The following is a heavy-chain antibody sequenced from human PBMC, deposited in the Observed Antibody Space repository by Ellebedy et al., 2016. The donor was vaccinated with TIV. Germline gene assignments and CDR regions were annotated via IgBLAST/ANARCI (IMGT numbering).Heavy chain of an antibody. CDR3: ASLEMATIHDAFDI. J-gene: IGHJ3*02. Sequence: MPSETLSLTCAVSGGSISSSSYYWGWIRQPPGKGLEWIGNIYYSGSTYYNPSLKSRVTISVDTSTNQFSLKLSSLIAADTAVYYCASLEMATIHDAFDIWGQGTKVTVSS. D-gene: IGHD5-24*01. CDR1: GGSISSSSYY. V-gene: IGHV4-39*01. CDR2: IYYSGST.